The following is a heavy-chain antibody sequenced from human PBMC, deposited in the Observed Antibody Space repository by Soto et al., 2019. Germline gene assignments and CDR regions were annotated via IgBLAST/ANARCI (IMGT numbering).Heavy chain of an antibody. Sequence: QVQLVESGGGVVQPGRSLRLSCAASGFTFSSYGMHWVRQAPGTGLEWVAVISYDGNDKYYADSVKGRFTISRDNSKNTLYLQMNSLRAEDTAVYYCAKEGEYSGSPIFDYWGQGTLVTVSS. V-gene: IGHV3-30*18. J-gene: IGHJ4*02. CDR3: AKEGEYSGSPIFDY. CDR1: GFTFSSYG. D-gene: IGHD1-26*01. CDR2: ISYDGNDK.